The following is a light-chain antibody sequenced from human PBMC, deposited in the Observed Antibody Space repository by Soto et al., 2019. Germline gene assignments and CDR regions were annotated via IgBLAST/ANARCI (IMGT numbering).Light chain of an antibody. Sequence: DIQMTQPPSSLSASVGDRVTITCRASQSINSYLNWYQQKPGKAPKLLFYAASNLQSGVPSTFSGSGSGTEFALTISSLQPEDFATYYCQQSYSSPYTFGQGTKVDIK. CDR1: QSINSY. CDR2: AAS. V-gene: IGKV1-39*01. J-gene: IGKJ2*01. CDR3: QQSYSSPYT.